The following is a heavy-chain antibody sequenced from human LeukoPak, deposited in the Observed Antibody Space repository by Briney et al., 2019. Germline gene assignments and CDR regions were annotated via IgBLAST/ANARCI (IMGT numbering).Heavy chain of an antibody. Sequence: SETLSLTCAVSSGSITSYYWSWIRQPPGKGLEYVGHIYYTGTTDYNPSLKSRVTMSVDMSKNQFSLRLISVTASDTAVYFCAGAPNRHFFDYWGHGTLVAVSS. V-gene: IGHV4-59*01. CDR2: IYYTGTT. CDR3: AGAPNRHFFDY. CDR1: SGSITSYY. J-gene: IGHJ4*01.